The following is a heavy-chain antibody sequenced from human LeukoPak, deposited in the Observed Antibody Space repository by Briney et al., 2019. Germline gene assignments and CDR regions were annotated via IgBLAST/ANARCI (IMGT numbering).Heavy chain of an antibody. CDR3: ARDIAVSGNYFDY. CDR1: GFTFSNHW. J-gene: IGHJ4*02. Sequence: GSLRLSCAASGFTFSNHWMHWVRQAPGKGLVWVSRINSDMSGTNYADSVKGRFTISRDNAKNTLYLQMNSLRAEDTAVYYCARDIAVSGNYFDYWGQGTLVTVSS. V-gene: IGHV3-74*01. D-gene: IGHD6-19*01. CDR2: INSDMSGT.